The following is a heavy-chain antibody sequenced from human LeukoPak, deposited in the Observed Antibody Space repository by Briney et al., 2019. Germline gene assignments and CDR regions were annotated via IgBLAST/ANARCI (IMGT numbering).Heavy chain of an antibody. J-gene: IGHJ3*02. CDR1: GYTFTDYY. Sequence: GATVKISCKASGYTFTDYYMHWVQQAPGIGLEWMGRVDPEDGETIYAEKFQGRVTITADTSTDTAYMELSSLRSEDTAVYYCATDFTYYYDSGGHGEAFDIWGQGTMVTVSS. V-gene: IGHV1-69-2*01. CDR3: ATDFTYYYDSGGHGEAFDI. D-gene: IGHD3-22*01. CDR2: VDPEDGET.